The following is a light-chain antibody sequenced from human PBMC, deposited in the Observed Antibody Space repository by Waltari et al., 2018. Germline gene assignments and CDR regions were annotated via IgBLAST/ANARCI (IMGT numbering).Light chain of an antibody. Sequence: QSALTQPASVSGSPGQSITISCPGTSIDIGTYNYVSWYQQHPGKAPKLVIFDVSNRPSGVSDRFSGSKSGDTASLTISGLQAEDEADYYCNSYTTSSTVVFGGGTTLTVL. V-gene: IGLV2-14*03. J-gene: IGLJ2*01. CDR3: NSYTTSSTVV. CDR1: SIDIGTYNY. CDR2: DVS.